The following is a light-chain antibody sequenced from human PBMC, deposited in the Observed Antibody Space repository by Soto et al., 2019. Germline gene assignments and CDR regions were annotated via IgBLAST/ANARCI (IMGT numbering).Light chain of an antibody. CDR1: QSVSIL. V-gene: IGKV3-15*01. CDR2: DTS. Sequence: EIVMTQSPATLSVSPGARATLSLRASQSVSILLAWYQQKPGQAPRLLIYDTSTRATGVPARFSGSGSGTEFTLTINSLQYEDFAVYYCQQYNNWPRTFGQGTKVDIK. CDR3: QQYNNWPRT. J-gene: IGKJ1*01.